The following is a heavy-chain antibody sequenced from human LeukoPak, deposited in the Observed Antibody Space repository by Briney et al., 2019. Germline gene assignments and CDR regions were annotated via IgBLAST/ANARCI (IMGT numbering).Heavy chain of an antibody. CDR3: ARRRITRVRANAGFDL. D-gene: IGHD3-10*01. J-gene: IGHJ3*01. Sequence: SETLSLTCGVVGGSFSGYYWGWIRQSPGKGLEWIAEINHSGSTNYNLSLKSRVTISVDTSNQQVSLRLSSVSASDTAVYYCARRRITRVRANAGFDLWGQGSTVSVSS. V-gene: IGHV4-34*01. CDR2: INHSGST. CDR1: GGSFSGYY.